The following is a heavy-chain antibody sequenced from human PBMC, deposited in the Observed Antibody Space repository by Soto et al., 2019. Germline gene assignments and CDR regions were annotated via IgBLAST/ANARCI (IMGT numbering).Heavy chain of an antibody. CDR3: VRGASLNFDY. Sequence: PGGSLRLSCAASGFTSSNYWMHWVRQAPGKGLVWVSRIKSDGSSTSYADSVKGRFTISRDNAKNSLYLQMNSLRAEDTAFYYCVRGASLNFDYWGQGTLVTVSS. CDR2: IKSDGSST. J-gene: IGHJ4*02. CDR1: GFTSSNYW. D-gene: IGHD1-26*01. V-gene: IGHV3-74*01.